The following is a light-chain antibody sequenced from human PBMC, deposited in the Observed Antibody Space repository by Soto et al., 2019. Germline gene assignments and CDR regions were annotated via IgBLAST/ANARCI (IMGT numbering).Light chain of an antibody. CDR2: DAS. CDR1: QSISSW. J-gene: IGKJ1*01. Sequence: DILMPQSPSTLSASVGDRVTITCRASQSISSWLAWYQQKPGKAPKLLIYDASSLESGVPSRFSGSGSGTEFTLTISSLQPDDFATYYCQQYNSYSPTFGQGTKVEIK. CDR3: QQYNSYSPT. V-gene: IGKV1-5*01.